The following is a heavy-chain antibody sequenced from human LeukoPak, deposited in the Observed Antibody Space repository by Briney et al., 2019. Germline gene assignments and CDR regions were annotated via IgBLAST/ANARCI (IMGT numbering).Heavy chain of an antibody. Sequence: GGSLRLSCAASGFTFNSYGMHWVRQAPGKGLEWLSYISKGGTSIYYADSVKGRFTISRDNAKNSLYLQMNSLRAEDTAVYYCASSIWRELLEYAFDIWGQGTMVTVSS. V-gene: IGHV3-48*03. CDR2: ISKGGTSI. D-gene: IGHD1-26*01. CDR3: ASSIWRELLEYAFDI. CDR1: GFTFNSYG. J-gene: IGHJ3*02.